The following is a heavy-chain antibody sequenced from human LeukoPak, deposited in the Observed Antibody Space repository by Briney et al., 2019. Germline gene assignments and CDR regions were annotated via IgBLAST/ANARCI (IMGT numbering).Heavy chain of an antibody. Sequence: SETLSLTCTVSGGSISSSSYYWGWIRQPPGKGLEWIGEINHSGSTNYNPSLKSRVTISVDTSKNQFSLKLSSVTAADTAVYYCARGKQRYQLLTGYFQHWGQGTLVTVSS. D-gene: IGHD2-2*01. CDR3: ARGKQRYQLLTGYFQH. CDR1: GGSISSSSYY. V-gene: IGHV4-39*07. CDR2: INHSGST. J-gene: IGHJ1*01.